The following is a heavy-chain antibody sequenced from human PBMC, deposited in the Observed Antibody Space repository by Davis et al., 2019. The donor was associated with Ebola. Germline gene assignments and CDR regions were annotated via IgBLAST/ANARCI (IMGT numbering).Heavy chain of an antibody. CDR3: ARSSYQPDW. D-gene: IGHD2-2*01. V-gene: IGHV3-7*01. J-gene: IGHJ4*02. CDR1: GFTFSTNW. CDR2: IKPDGSDK. Sequence: PGGSLRLSCAASGFTFSTNWMSWVRQAPGKGLEWVATIKPDGSDKYFVDSVKGRFTISRDNARNTVSLQMNSLRAEDTALYYCARSSYQPDWWGQGTLVTVSS.